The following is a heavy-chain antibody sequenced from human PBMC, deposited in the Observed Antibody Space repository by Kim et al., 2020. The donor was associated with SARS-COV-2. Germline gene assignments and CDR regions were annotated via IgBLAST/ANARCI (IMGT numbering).Heavy chain of an antibody. V-gene: IGHV3-33*01. J-gene: IGHJ5*02. D-gene: IGHD6-19*01. CDR1: GFTFSSYG. CDR3: ARDKMAVAGTLFDP. CDR2: IWYDGSNK. Sequence: GGSLRLSCAASGFTFSSYGMHWVRQAPGKGLEWVAVIWYDGSNKYYADSVKGRFTISRDNSKNTLYLQMNSLRAEDTAVYYCARDKMAVAGTLFDPWGQGTLVTVSS.